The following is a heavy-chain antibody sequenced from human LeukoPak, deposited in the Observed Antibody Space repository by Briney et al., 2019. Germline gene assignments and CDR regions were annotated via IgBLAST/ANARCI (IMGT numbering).Heavy chain of an antibody. CDR3: ASPLTYCSSTSCREYFQH. J-gene: IGHJ1*01. Sequence: GASVKVSCKASGGTFSSYAISWVRQAPGQGLEWMGRIIPILGIANYAQKFQGRVTITADKSTSTAYMELSSLRSEDTAVYYCASPLTYCSSTSCREYFQHWGQDTLVTVSS. D-gene: IGHD2-2*01. V-gene: IGHV1-69*04. CDR1: GGTFSSYA. CDR2: IIPILGIA.